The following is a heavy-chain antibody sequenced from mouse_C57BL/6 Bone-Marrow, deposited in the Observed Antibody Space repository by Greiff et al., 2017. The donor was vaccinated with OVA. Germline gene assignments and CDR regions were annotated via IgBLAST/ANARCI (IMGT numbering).Heavy chain of an antibody. CDR2: IDPENGDT. CDR3: TTYYGSNFDV. CDR1: GFNIKDDY. J-gene: IGHJ1*03. V-gene: IGHV14-4*01. D-gene: IGHD1-1*01. Sequence: EVKLQESGAELVRPGASVKLSCTASGFNIKDDYMHWVKQRPEQGLEWIGWIDPENGDTEYASKFQGKATITADTSSNTAYLQLSSLTSEDTAVYYCTTYYGSNFDVWGTGTTVTVSS.